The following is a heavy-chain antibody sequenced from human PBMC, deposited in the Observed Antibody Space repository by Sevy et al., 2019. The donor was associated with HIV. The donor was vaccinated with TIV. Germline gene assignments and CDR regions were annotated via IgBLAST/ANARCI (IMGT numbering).Heavy chain of an antibody. J-gene: IGHJ3*02. Sequence: SETLSLTCTVSGASIRDSSYYWAWIRQPPGKGLEWIGNIYFYGETYYNSSLKSQVTISVDTSKNQFSLSLTSVTAADTAIYFCARSMEQQLDAFDIWGQGTMVTVSS. D-gene: IGHD6-13*01. CDR1: GASIRDSSYY. CDR3: ARSMEQQLDAFDI. CDR2: IYFYGET. V-gene: IGHV4-39*01.